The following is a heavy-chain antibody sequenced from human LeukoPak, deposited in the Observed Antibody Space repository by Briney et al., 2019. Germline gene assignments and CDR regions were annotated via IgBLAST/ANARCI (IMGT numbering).Heavy chain of an antibody. CDR1: GFTFSRYA. CDR3: ARDAGGNSADYYFDY. Sequence: GGSLRLSCAASGFTFSRYAMHWVRQAPGKGLEWVAVISYDGRDKYHADFVMGRSTISRDNSKSTLYLQMNSLRVEDTAVYYCARDAGGNSADYYFDYWGQGTLVTVSP. CDR2: ISYDGRDK. J-gene: IGHJ4*02. D-gene: IGHD4-23*01. V-gene: IGHV3-30*04.